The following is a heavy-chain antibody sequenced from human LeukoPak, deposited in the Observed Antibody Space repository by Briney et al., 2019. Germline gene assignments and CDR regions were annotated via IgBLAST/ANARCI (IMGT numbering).Heavy chain of an antibody. CDR1: GFTFSSYS. CDR2: ISSSSRYI. V-gene: IGHV3-21*01. CDR3: ARPKGVYYYYGMDV. J-gene: IGHJ6*02. Sequence: PGGSLRLSCAASGFTFSSYSINWVRQAPGKGLEWVSSISSSSRYIYYADSVRGRFTISRDNAKNSLYLQMNSLRAEDTAVYYCARPKGVYYYYGMDVWGQGTTVTVSS. D-gene: IGHD3-16*01.